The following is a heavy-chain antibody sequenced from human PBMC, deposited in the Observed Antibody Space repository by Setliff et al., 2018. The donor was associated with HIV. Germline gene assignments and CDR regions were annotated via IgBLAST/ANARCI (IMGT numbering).Heavy chain of an antibody. CDR2: IYTSGSS. CDR1: GGSISSDSYY. Sequence: SETLSLTCTVSGGSISSDSYYWSWIRQPAGKGLEWIGRIYTSGSSNDNPSLKSRVTISVDTSKNQFSLKLSSVTAADTAVYYCARSSGYYSTVFYWGQGTRVTVSS. V-gene: IGHV4-61*02. J-gene: IGHJ4*02. CDR3: ARSSGYYSTVFY. D-gene: IGHD3-22*01.